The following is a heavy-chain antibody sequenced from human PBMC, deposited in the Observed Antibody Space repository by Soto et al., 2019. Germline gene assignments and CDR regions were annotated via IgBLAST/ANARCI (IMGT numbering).Heavy chain of an antibody. J-gene: IGHJ5*02. CDR3: ARCSLVVVPAPGFDP. Sequence: LYLTCTVSGGSISSGGYYWSWISQHPGKGLEWIGYIYYSGTTYYNPSLKSRVTISVDTSKNQFSLKLSSVSAADTALYYCARCSLVVVPAPGFDPWGRGTLVTVSS. D-gene: IGHD2-2*01. CDR2: IYYSGTT. CDR1: GGSISSGGYY. V-gene: IGHV4-31*03.